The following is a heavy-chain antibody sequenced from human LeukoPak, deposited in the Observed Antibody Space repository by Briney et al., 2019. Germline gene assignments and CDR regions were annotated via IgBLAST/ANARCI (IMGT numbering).Heavy chain of an antibody. CDR1: GGSISNYY. Sequence: SETLSLTCTVSGGSISNYYWSWIRQSPGKGLEWIGYIYYTGSTNYSPSLKSRVTISVDTSKKQFSLKLSSMTAADTAVYYCASSGLTGDVFSAFDIWGQGTMVTVSS. D-gene: IGHD7-27*01. V-gene: IGHV4-59*01. J-gene: IGHJ3*02. CDR2: IYYTGST. CDR3: ASSGLTGDVFSAFDI.